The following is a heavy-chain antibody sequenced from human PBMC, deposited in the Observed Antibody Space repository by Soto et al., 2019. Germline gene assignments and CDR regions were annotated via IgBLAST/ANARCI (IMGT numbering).Heavy chain of an antibody. CDR3: ARDRLAVAGTVGWFDP. V-gene: IGHV3-33*01. CDR2: IWYDGSNK. CDR1: GFTFSSYG. J-gene: IGHJ5*02. D-gene: IGHD6-19*01. Sequence: QVQLVESGGGVVQPGRSLRLSCAASGFTFSSYGMHWVRQAPGKGLEWVAVIWYDGSNKYYADSVKGRFTISRDNSKNTLYLQMNSLRAEDTAVYYCARDRLAVAGTVGWFDPWGQGTLVTVSS.